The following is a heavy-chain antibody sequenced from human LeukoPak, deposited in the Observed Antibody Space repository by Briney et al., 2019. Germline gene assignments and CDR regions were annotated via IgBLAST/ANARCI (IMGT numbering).Heavy chain of an antibody. D-gene: IGHD3-22*01. Sequence: ASVKVSCKASGYSFTGYILYWVRQAPGQGLEWMGWINPNNGGTKIAHKFQSRVTMTRDTSITTVYMELSSLLYDDTAVYYCARDTGDGYDNWFDPWGQGTLVTVSS. CDR1: GYSFTGYI. V-gene: IGHV1-2*02. CDR2: INPNNGGT. J-gene: IGHJ5*02. CDR3: ARDTGDGYDNWFDP.